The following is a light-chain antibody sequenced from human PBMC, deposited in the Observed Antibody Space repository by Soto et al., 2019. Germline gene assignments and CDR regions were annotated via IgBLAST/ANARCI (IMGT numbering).Light chain of an antibody. CDR2: GGS. V-gene: IGKV3-15*01. J-gene: IGKJ1*01. CDR3: QQYNNWPPVRT. Sequence: EIVMTQSPDTLSVSPGEGGTLSCGASQSLSRNVAWYQQKPGQAPRLLIYGGSTRVTGIPARFSGSGSGTEFTLTISSLQSEDFGVYYCQQYNNWPPVRTFGQGTKVEIK. CDR1: QSLSRN.